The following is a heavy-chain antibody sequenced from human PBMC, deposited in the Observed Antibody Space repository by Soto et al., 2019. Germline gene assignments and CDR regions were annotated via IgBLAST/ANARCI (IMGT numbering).Heavy chain of an antibody. CDR2: IIPIFGTA. D-gene: IGHD6-13*01. CDR3: ARGPAAAVPIAEYFQH. V-gene: IGHV1-69*01. J-gene: IGHJ1*01. Sequence: QVQLVQSGAEVKKPGSSVKVSCKASGGTFSSYAVSWVRQAPGQGLEWMGGIIPIFGTANYAQKFQGRVTITADESTSTADMELSSLRSEDTAVYYCARGPAAAVPIAEYFQHWGQGTLVTVSS. CDR1: GGTFSSYA.